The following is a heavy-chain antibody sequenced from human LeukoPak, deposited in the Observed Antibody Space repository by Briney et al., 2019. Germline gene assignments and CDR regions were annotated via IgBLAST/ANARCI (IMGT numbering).Heavy chain of an antibody. Sequence: SETLSLTCTVSGGSISSYYWSWIRQPAGKGLEWIGRIYTSGSTNYNPSLKSRVTMSVDTSKNQFSLKLGSVTAADTAVYYCARGKYCSSTSCSKYYFDYWGQGTLVTVSS. CDR2: IYTSGST. CDR3: ARGKYCSSTSCSKYYFDY. J-gene: IGHJ4*02. CDR1: GGSISSYY. D-gene: IGHD2-2*01. V-gene: IGHV4-4*07.